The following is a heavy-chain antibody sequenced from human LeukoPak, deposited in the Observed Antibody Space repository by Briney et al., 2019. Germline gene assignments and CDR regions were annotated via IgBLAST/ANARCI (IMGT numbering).Heavy chain of an antibody. V-gene: IGHV1-69*01. CDR3: ARSFGELLWYYFDY. Sequence: PVKVSCKASGGTFSSYAISWVRQAPGQGLEWMGGIIPIFGTANYAQKFQGRVTITADESTSTAYMELSSLRSEDTAVYYCARSFGELLWYYFDYWGQGTLVTVSS. CDR1: GGTFSSYA. J-gene: IGHJ4*02. CDR2: IIPIFGTA. D-gene: IGHD3-10*01.